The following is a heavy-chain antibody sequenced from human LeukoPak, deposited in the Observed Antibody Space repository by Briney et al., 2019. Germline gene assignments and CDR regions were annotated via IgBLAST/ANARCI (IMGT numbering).Heavy chain of an antibody. Sequence: SETLSLTCTVSGGSISSYYWSWLRQPPGKGLEWIGYIYYDGSTNYNPSLKSRVTISVDTSKNQFSLKLSSVTAADTAVYYCARGLRSGLADYWGQGTLVTVSS. CDR2: IYYDGST. CDR3: ARGLRSGLADY. V-gene: IGHV4-59*01. CDR1: GGSISSYY. J-gene: IGHJ4*02. D-gene: IGHD4-17*01.